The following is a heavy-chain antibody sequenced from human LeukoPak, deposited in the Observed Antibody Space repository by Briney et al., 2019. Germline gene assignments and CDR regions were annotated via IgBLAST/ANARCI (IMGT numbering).Heavy chain of an antibody. V-gene: IGHV4-30-4*08. CDR2: IYYSGST. Sequence: PSETLSLTCTVSGGSISSGDYYWSWIRQPPGKGLEWIGYIYYSGSTYYNPSLKSRVTISVDTSKNQFSLKLSSVSAADTAVYYCARDQDYYGSGSYGPDHWGQGTLVTVSS. CDR3: ARDQDYYGSGSYGPDH. D-gene: IGHD3-10*01. CDR1: GGSISSGDYY. J-gene: IGHJ5*02.